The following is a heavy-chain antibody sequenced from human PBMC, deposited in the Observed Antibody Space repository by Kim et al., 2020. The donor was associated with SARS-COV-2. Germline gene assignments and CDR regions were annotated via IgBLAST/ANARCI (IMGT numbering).Heavy chain of an antibody. D-gene: IGHD3-10*01. CDR2: VTAGGETT. CDR1: GFAFSSYA. V-gene: IGHV3-23*01. Sequence: GGSLRLSCATSGFAFSSYAMNWVRQAPGKGLDWVSTVTAGGETTWHADSVKGRFTISRDNSKNTLYLQLNSLRVEDTASYYCAKRAEIPDSGSSPRHFTMDVWGKGTTVTVSS. CDR3: AKRAEIPDSGSSPRHFTMDV. J-gene: IGHJ6*04.